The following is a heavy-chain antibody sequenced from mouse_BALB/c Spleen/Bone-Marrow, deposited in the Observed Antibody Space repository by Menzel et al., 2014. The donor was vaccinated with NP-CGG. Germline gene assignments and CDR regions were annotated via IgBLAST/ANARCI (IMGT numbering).Heavy chain of an antibody. J-gene: IGHJ2*01. D-gene: IGHD2-10*02. CDR2: IYPGDGET. CDR1: GYPFSSYW. V-gene: IGHV1-80*01. Sequence: PLQQSGAELVRPGSSVKISCKASGYPFSSYWMNWVKQRPGQGLEWIGQIYPGDGETNYNGKFKGNATLTADKSSSTAYMQLISLTSEDSAVYFCARKYGDYWGQGTTLTVSS. CDR3: ARKYGDY.